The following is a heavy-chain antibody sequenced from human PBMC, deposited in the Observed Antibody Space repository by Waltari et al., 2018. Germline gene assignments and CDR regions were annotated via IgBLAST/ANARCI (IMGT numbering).Heavy chain of an antibody. CDR3: ARADSNSNYFDY. D-gene: IGHD4-4*01. CDR2: IWYDGSNK. J-gene: IGHJ4*02. Sequence: QVQLVESGGGVVQPGRSLRLSCAASGFTFSGYGLHLVRQAPGKGLEWVAVIWYDGSNKYYADSVKGRFTISRDNSKNTLYLQMNSLRAEDTAVYYCARADSNSNYFDYWGQGTLVTVSS. CDR1: GFTFSGYG. V-gene: IGHV3-33*01.